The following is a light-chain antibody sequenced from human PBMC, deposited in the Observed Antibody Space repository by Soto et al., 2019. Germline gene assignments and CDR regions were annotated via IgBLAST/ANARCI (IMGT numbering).Light chain of an antibody. CDR1: QSVSSSY. Sequence: EIVLTQSPGTLSLSPGERATLSCRASQSVSSSYLAWYQQKPGQAPRLLIYGASSRATGIPDRFSGSGSGTEFTLTISSLQAEDFATYYCQQTRSYPSTFGGGTKVDIK. CDR2: GAS. V-gene: IGKV3-20*01. J-gene: IGKJ4*01. CDR3: QQTRSYPST.